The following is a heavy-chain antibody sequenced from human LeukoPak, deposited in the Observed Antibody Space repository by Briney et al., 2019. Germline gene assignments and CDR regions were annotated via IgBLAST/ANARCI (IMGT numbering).Heavy chain of an antibody. D-gene: IGHD3-10*01. CDR2: ISAYNGNT. J-gene: IGHJ4*02. CDR1: GYTFTSYG. V-gene: IGHV1-18*01. CDR3: ARGARLVYGSGKNDY. Sequence: ASVKVSCKASGYTFTSYGISWVRQGPGQGLEWMGWISAYNGNTNYAQKLQGRVTMTTDTATSTAYMELRSLRSDDTAVYYCARGARLVYGSGKNDYWGQGTLVTVSS.